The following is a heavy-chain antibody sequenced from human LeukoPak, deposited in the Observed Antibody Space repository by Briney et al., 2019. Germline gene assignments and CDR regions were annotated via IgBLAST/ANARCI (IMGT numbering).Heavy chain of an antibody. D-gene: IGHD6-19*01. CDR2: ISGSGGST. CDR3: AKPEDRYSSGWYGPDY. V-gene: IGHV3-23*01. CDR1: GFTFSSYA. Sequence: GGSLRLSCAASGFTFSSYAMSWVRQAPGKGLEWVSAISGSGGSTYYADSVKGRFTISRDNSENTLYLQMNSLRAEDTAVYYCAKPEDRYSSGWYGPDYWGQGTLVTVSS. J-gene: IGHJ4*02.